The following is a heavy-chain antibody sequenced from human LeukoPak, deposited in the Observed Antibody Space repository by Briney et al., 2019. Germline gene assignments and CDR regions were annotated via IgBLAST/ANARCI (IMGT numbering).Heavy chain of an antibody. CDR3: ARGANDWDLLPHCFDP. Sequence: SETLSLTCTVSGGSIISYYWSWIRQPPGKGLEWIGYIYYTGTTNYNPSLKSRVSISVNTPRNQFSLKMTSVTAADTAVYYCARGANDWDLLPHCFDPWGQGILVTVSS. V-gene: IGHV4-59*01. CDR2: IYYTGTT. CDR1: GGSIISYY. J-gene: IGHJ5*02. D-gene: IGHD1-26*01.